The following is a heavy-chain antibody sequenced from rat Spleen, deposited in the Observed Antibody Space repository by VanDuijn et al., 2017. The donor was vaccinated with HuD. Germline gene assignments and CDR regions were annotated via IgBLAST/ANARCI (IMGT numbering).Heavy chain of an antibody. D-gene: IGHD3-2*01. V-gene: IGHV5-31*01. CDR3: TRSHPGVMDA. CDR2: ITNTGSST. Sequence: EVQLVESGGGLVQPGRSLKLSCVASGFTFNNYWMTWIRQGPGKGLEWVASITNTGSSTYYPDSVKGRFTISRDIAKSTLYLQMNSLQTEDTAIYFCTRSHPGVMDAWGQGASVTVSS. CDR1: GFTFNNYW. J-gene: IGHJ4*01.